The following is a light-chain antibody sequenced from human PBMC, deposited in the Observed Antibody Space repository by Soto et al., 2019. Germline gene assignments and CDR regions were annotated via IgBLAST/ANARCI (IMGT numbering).Light chain of an antibody. CDR3: QQIHSTSSYT. J-gene: IGKJ2*01. CDR1: QNIRNY. V-gene: IGKV1-39*01. CDR2: AAS. Sequence: DIQMTQSPSSLSASVGDRVTITCRASQNIRNYLNWYQQRPGKTPNLLVYAASNLRGGVPSRFSGSGSGTVFTLTINSLQPEDFATYYCQQIHSTSSYTFGLGTKVDIK.